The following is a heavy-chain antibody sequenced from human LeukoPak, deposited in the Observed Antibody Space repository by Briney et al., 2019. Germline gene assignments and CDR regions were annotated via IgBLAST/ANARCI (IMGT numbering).Heavy chain of an antibody. Sequence: PSETLSLTCTVSGGSISSSSYYWGWIRQPPGKGLEWIGSIYYSGSTYYNPSLKSRVTISVDTSKNQFSLKLSSVTAADTAVYYCARQVSEGDFWSGYYSYYYYTDVWGKGTRSPSP. V-gene: IGHV4-39*01. CDR2: IYYSGST. CDR1: GGSISSSSYY. J-gene: IGHJ6*03. D-gene: IGHD3-3*01. CDR3: ARQVSEGDFWSGYYSYYYYTDV.